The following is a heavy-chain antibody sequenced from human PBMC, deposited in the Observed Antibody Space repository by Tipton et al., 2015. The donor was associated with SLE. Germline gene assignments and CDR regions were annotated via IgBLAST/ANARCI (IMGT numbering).Heavy chain of an antibody. V-gene: IGHV4-59*01. J-gene: IGHJ4*02. CDR3: AGATRGGYFDY. Sequence: GLVKPSETLSLTCSVSGDSISGKFWSWIRQPPGKGLEWIAYINYSGSTNYNPSLRGRVTIPVDMSKNQFSLELSSVTAADTAVYYCAGATRGGYFDYWGQGTLVTVSS. CDR2: INYSGST. CDR1: GDSISGKF. D-gene: IGHD2-2*01.